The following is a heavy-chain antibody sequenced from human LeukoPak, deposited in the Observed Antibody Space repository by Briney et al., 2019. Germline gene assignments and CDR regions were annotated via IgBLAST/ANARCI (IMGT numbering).Heavy chain of an antibody. CDR1: GFTFSSYS. CDR2: ISSSSSYI. CDR3: ARRELLGYSYGLRTFNI. J-gene: IGHJ3*02. D-gene: IGHD5-18*01. Sequence: GGSLRLSCAASGFTFSSYSMNWVRQAPGKGLEWVSAISSSSSYIYYADSVEGRFTISRDNAKNSLYLQMNSLRAEDTAVYYCARRELLGYSYGLRTFNIWGQGTTVTVSS. V-gene: IGHV3-21*01.